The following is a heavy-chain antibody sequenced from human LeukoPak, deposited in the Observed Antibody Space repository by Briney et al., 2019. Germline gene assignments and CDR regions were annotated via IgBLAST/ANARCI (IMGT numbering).Heavy chain of an antibody. CDR2: IIPFFGTA. V-gene: IGHV1-69*13. CDR3: ARLDYFGSGLYYYMDV. CDR1: GGTFRNYA. J-gene: IGHJ6*03. D-gene: IGHD3-10*01. Sequence: SAKVSCKASGGTFRNYAISWVRQAPGQGLEWMGGIIPFFGTANYAQKFQGRVTITADESTNTAYMELSSLRSEDTAVYYCARLDYFGSGLYYYMDVWGKGTTVTISS.